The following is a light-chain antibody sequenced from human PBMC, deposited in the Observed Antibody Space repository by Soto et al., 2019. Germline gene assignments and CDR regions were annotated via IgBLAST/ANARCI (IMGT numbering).Light chain of an antibody. J-gene: IGLJ1*01. V-gene: IGLV2-8*01. Sequence: QSALTQPPSASGSPGQSVTISCTGTSSDVGGYNFVSWYQQHPGKAPKLMIYEVSKRPSGVPDRFSGSKSDYTASLTVSGLQAEDEADYYCSSYAGSNNRYVFGTGTKVTVL. CDR1: SSDVGGYNF. CDR3: SSYAGSNNRYV. CDR2: EVS.